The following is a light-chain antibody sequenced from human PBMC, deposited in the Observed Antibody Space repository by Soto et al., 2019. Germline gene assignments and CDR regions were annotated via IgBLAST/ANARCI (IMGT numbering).Light chain of an antibody. CDR2: SAS. Sequence: DIQMTQSPSSLSASVGDRVTITCRASQSISTYLNWYQQKPGKAPKLLIYSASSLQSGVPSRFSGSGSGTDFTLTISSLQPEDFATYYCQQTYRSCIPFGQGTRLEIK. V-gene: IGKV1-39*01. CDR1: QSISTY. CDR3: QQTYRSCIP. J-gene: IGKJ5*01.